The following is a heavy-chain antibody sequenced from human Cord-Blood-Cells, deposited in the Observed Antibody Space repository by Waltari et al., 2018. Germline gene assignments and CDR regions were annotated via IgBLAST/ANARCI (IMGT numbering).Heavy chain of an antibody. CDR2: IYYSGST. V-gene: IGHV4-39*01. CDR1: GGSISSSSYY. Sequence: QLQLQESGPGLVKPSETLSLTCTVSGGSISSSSYYWGWIRQPPGKGLEWIGSIYYSGSTYYIPSLKSRVTISVDTSKNQFSLKLSSVTAADTAVYYCARGSSSWYYGMDVWGQGTTVTVSS. J-gene: IGHJ6*02. CDR3: ARGSSSWYYGMDV. D-gene: IGHD6-13*01.